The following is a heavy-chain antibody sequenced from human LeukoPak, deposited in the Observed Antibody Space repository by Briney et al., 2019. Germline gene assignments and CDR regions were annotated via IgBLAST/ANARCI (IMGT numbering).Heavy chain of an antibody. D-gene: IGHD6-6*01. CDR3: VRWATSFDF. CDR1: GFTLSDYW. CDR2: IKQDGSEQ. V-gene: IGHV3-7*01. Sequence: GGSLRLSCAASGFTLSDYWMSWVRQAPGKGLEWVANIKQDGSEQYYLDSVTGRFTISGDNAKNSLYLQMNSLRAEDTAVYYCVRWATSFDFWGQGALVTVSS. J-gene: IGHJ4*02.